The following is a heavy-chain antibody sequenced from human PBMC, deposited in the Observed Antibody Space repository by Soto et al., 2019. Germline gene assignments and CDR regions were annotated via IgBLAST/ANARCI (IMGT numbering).Heavy chain of an antibody. D-gene: IGHD3-16*01. CDR2: ITYNGDT. V-gene: IGHV1-18*01. Sequence: QVQLVQSGAEVKKPGASVKVSCKASGYTFTSYGISWVRQAPGQGLEWMGWITYNGDTNYAQTLQGRVTMTTDTSTRTAYMELRSLTSDATAVYYCAGVVITAYGVFDYWGQGTLVTVSS. CDR1: GYTFTSYG. J-gene: IGHJ4*02. CDR3: AGVVITAYGVFDY.